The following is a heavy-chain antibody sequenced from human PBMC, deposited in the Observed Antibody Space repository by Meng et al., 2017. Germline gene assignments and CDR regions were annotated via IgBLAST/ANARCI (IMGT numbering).Heavy chain of an antibody. CDR3: ASTDKYYFDY. J-gene: IGHJ4*02. CDR2: ISYDGSNK. Sequence: QVQLVESGGGVVQPGRSLRLSCAASGFSTCDMHWVRQAPGKGLEWVALISYDGSNKYYADSVKGRFTLSRDNSKNTQYLQMNSLRAEDTAVYYCASTDKYYFDYWGQGTLVTVSS. V-gene: IGHV3-30-3*01. CDR1: GFSTCD.